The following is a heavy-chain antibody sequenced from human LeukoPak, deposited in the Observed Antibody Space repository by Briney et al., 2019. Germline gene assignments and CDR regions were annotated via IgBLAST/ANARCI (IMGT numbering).Heavy chain of an antibody. CDR1: GYSISSGYY. J-gene: IGHJ4*02. Sequence: PSETLSLTCAVSGYSISSGYYWGWIRQPPGKGLEWIGSIYHSGSTYYNPSLKSRVTISVDTSKNQFSLKLSSVTAADTAVYYCARPPSYSNYVLDYWGQGTLVTFSS. CDR2: IYHSGST. CDR3: ARPPSYSNYVLDY. V-gene: IGHV4-38-2*01. D-gene: IGHD4-11*01.